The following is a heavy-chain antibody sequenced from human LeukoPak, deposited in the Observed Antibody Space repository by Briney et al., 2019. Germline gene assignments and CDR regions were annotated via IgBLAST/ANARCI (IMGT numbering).Heavy chain of an antibody. CDR3: AKDWGYDSLGP. Sequence: HPGGSLRLSCAASGFTFSNYGMHWVRQAPGKGREGGAFIRYDGSNKYYADSVKGRFTISRDNSKNTLSLQMTSLSPEDTAVYYCAKDWGYDSLGPWGQGTLVTVSS. V-gene: IGHV3-30*02. CDR1: GFTFSNYG. J-gene: IGHJ5*02. CDR2: IRYDGSNK. D-gene: IGHD3-3*01.